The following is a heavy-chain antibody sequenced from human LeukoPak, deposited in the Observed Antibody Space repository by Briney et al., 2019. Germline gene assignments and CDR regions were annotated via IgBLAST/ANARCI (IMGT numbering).Heavy chain of an antibody. Sequence: SGTLSLTCAVSGDSITSHNWWSWVRQPPGKGLEWIGEIYHSGTTNYSPSLKSRVTISVDKSKNQLSLKLTSVTAADTAVYFCASCLFDYYYFAQWGQGTLVTVSS. J-gene: IGHJ4*02. D-gene: IGHD2/OR15-2a*01. V-gene: IGHV4-4*02. CDR1: GDSITSHNW. CDR3: ASCLFDYYYFAQ. CDR2: IYHSGTT.